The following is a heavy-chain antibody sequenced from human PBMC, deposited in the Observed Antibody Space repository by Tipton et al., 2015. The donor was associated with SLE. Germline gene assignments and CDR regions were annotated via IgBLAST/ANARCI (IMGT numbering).Heavy chain of an antibody. CDR3: ARVGYCSGGSCLYWYFDR. J-gene: IGHJ2*01. CDR1: GFTVSSNY. CDR2: IYSGGST. Sequence: GSLRLSCAASGFTVSSNYMSWVRQAPGKGLEWVSVIYSGGSTYYADSVKGRFTISRDNSKNTLYLQMNSLRAEDTAVYYCARVGYCSGGSCLYWYFDRWGRGTLVTVSS. V-gene: IGHV3-53*05. D-gene: IGHD2-15*01.